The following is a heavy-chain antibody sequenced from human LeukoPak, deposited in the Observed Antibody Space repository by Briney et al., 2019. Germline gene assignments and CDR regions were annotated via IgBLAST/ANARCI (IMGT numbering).Heavy chain of an antibody. Sequence: PGGSLRLSCAASGFTFSSYAMHWVRQAPGKGLEWVAVISYDGSNKYYADSVKGRFTISRDNSKNTLYLQMNSLRPEDTAVYYCAKDYYGSGSILVYWGQGTLVTVSS. V-gene: IGHV3-30-3*01. D-gene: IGHD3-10*01. J-gene: IGHJ4*02. CDR1: GFTFSSYA. CDR2: ISYDGSNK. CDR3: AKDYYGSGSILVY.